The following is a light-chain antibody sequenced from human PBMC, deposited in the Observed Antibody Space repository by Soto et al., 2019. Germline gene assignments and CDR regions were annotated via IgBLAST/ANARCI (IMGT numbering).Light chain of an antibody. V-gene: IGLV2-14*01. CDR3: SSYTSSNNLV. J-gene: IGLJ2*01. CDR2: EVS. CDR1: SSDVGAYNY. Sequence: QSALTQPASVSGSPGQSITISCTGTSSDVGAYNYVSWYQQHPSKAPKLMIFEVSDRPSGVSDRFSGSKSVNTASLTISGLQAADEADFYCSSYTSSNNLVFGGGTKLTVL.